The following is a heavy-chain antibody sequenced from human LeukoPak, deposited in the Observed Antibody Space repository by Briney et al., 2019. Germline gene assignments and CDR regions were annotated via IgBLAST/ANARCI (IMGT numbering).Heavy chain of an antibody. V-gene: IGHV1-69*04. D-gene: IGHD2-2*02. J-gene: IGHJ4*02. CDR2: IIPNLGTS. CDR3: ARSIVVIPATIPYYFDY. CDR1: GGTFNTYV. Sequence: ASVKVSCKGSGGTFNTYVISWVRQAPGQGPEWMGSIIPNLGTSNYAQKFQGRVTMTADKSTSTAYMELSSLRSEDTAIYYCARSIVVIPATIPYYFDYWGQGTLVTVSS.